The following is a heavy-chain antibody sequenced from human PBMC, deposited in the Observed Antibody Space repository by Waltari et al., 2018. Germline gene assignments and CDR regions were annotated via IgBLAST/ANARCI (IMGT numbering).Heavy chain of an antibody. CDR1: GFTFFNAW. V-gene: IGHV3-15*04. Sequence: EVQLVESGGGLVKPGGSLRLSCAASGFTFFNAWMNWVRQAPGKGLEWVSRIETRTDGGTTDYAAPVKGRFTISRDDSKNTLYLQMNSLKTEDTAVYYCSTGHYYYYLDVWGKGTTVTVSS. CDR2: IETRTDGGTT. J-gene: IGHJ6*03. CDR3: STGHYYYYLDV.